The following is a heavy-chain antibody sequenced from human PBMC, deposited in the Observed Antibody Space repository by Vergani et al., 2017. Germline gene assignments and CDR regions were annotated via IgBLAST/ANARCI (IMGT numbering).Heavy chain of an antibody. V-gene: IGHV4-38-2*02. CDR1: GYSISSGYY. D-gene: IGHD3-22*01. Sequence: QVQLQESGPGLVKPSETLSLTCTVSGYSISSGYYWGWIRQPPGKGLAWIGSIYHSGSTYYNPSLKSRVTISVDTSKNQFSLKLSSVTAADTAVYYCARYEYYYDSSGYFDYWGQGTLVTVSS. CDR2: IYHSGST. CDR3: ARYEYYYDSSGYFDY. J-gene: IGHJ4*02.